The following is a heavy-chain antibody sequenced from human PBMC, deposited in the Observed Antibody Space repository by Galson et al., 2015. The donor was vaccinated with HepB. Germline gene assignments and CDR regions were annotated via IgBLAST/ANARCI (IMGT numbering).Heavy chain of an antibody. V-gene: IGHV3-7*03. CDR1: GFTFNTSW. J-gene: IGHJ4*02. Sequence: SLRLSCAASGFTFNTSWMNWVRQTPGKGLESVASLNQDGSQTFYVDSVKGRFTVSRDNTKNSLYLQMNSLRVEDTAVIYCARDFGYAQFDYWGQGTPVTVSS. D-gene: IGHD2-2*01. CDR2: LNQDGSQT. CDR3: ARDFGYAQFDY.